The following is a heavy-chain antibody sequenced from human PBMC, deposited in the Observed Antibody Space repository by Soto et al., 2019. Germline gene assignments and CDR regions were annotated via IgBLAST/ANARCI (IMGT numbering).Heavy chain of an antibody. Sequence: QVQLVESGGGVVQPGGSLRLSCTTSGFTFNTYGMHWVRQAPGKGLEWVAIIWYDGSNKYYADSVKGRFTISRDNSKNTLYLQINSLRAEDTALEHCARADCTGAYCYSWPFNYGVDVWGQGATVPVSS. CDR2: IWYDGSNK. J-gene: IGHJ6*02. D-gene: IGHD2-15*01. V-gene: IGHV3-33*08. CDR1: GFTFNTYG. CDR3: ARADCTGAYCYSWPFNYGVDV.